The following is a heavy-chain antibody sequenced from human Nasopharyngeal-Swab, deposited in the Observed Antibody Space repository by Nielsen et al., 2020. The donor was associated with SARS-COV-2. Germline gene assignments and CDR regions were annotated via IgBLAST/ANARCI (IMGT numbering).Heavy chain of an antibody. Sequence: GGSLRLSCVASGFTLSSFWMTWVRQAPGKGLEWVGNIKQDGSEKYYVDSVKGQFTISRDNAKNSLYLQMNSLRAEDTAVYYCARLSGSSWDFDLWGRGTLVTVSS. D-gene: IGHD6-13*01. CDR3: ARLSGSSWDFDL. V-gene: IGHV3-7*01. J-gene: IGHJ2*01. CDR2: IKQDGSEK. CDR1: GFTLSSFW.